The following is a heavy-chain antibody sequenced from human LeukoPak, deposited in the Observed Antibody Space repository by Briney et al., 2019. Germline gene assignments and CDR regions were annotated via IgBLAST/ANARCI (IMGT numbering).Heavy chain of an antibody. D-gene: IGHD5-18*01. CDR1: GGSISSYY. CDR3: ARENDRYGRIDY. V-gene: IGHV4-59*01. Sequence: KTSETPSLTCTVSGGSISSYYWSWVRQPPGKGLEWIGYVSYSGSTDYNPSLKSRVIISIDTSKNQFSLRLSSVTAADTAVYYCARENDRYGRIDYWGQGTQVTVSS. J-gene: IGHJ4*02. CDR2: VSYSGST.